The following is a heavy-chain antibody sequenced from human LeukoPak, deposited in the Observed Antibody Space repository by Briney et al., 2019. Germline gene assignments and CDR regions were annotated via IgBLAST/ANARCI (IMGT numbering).Heavy chain of an antibody. V-gene: IGHV5-51*01. Sequence: GESLKISCKGSGYNFTSHWIGWVRQMPGKGLEWMGIIYPGDSDSRQSPSLRGQVTISADKSISTAYLQWSSLKASDTAMYYCARHDYCSSTSCYTIDYWGQGTLVTVSS. J-gene: IGHJ4*02. CDR2: IYPGDSDS. CDR3: ARHDYCSSTSCYTIDY. D-gene: IGHD2-2*02. CDR1: GYNFTSHW.